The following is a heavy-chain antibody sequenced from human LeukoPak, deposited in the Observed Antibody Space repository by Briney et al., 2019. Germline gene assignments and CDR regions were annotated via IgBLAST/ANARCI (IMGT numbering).Heavy chain of an antibody. D-gene: IGHD5-18*01. CDR1: GGSISSYY. CDR2: IYYSGST. CDR3: ASGYSYDLFDY. V-gene: IGHV4-59*08. Sequence: PSETLSLTCTVSGGSISSYYWSWIRQPPGKGLEWIGYIYYSGSTSYNPSLKSRISISVDTSKNQFSLKLSSVTAADTAVYYCASGYSYDLFDYWGQGTLVTVSS. J-gene: IGHJ4*02.